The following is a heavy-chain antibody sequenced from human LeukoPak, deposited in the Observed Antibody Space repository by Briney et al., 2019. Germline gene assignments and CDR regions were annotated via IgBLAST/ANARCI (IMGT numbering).Heavy chain of an antibody. CDR2: VSAYNGNP. Sequence: GATVSLSRKASVYTFTSDGITWVRHAPAQGREWMGWVSAYNGNPPYATLPQDRVTMTTDTSTSAAYIELRSLRSDDTAVYYCAREGEYDWQGTMFYMDVWGKGTTVSVSS. J-gene: IGHJ6*03. D-gene: IGHD1-1*01. CDR1: VYTFTSDG. CDR3: AREGEYDWQGTMFYMDV. V-gene: IGHV1-18*01.